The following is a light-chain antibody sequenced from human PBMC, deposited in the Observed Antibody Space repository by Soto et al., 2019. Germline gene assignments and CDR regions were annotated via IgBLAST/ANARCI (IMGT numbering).Light chain of an antibody. V-gene: IGKV3-11*01. CDR2: DAS. J-gene: IGKJ4*01. Sequence: IVLTESPATLWLSPRERATLSCRASQSVKTLLVPYQQRPGQAPRLLTHDASNRAAGIPARFSGSGSGPDFTLTISSLGPEDFAVYYCQQRIDWLLTFGGGTKVDIK. CDR3: QQRIDWLLT. CDR1: QSVKTL.